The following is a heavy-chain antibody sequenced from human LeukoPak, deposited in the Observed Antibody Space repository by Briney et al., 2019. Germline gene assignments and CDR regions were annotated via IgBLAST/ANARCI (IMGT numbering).Heavy chain of an antibody. CDR2: INYSGST. D-gene: IGHD2-21*01. Sequence: SETLSLTCTVSGGSISRYHWTWIRQPPGKELEWIGYINYSGSTKYSPSLESRVTISEDTSKTQFSLILSSVATADTAVYYCAAGGGPIPHCWGQGILVIVSS. V-gene: IGHV4-59*01. CDR1: GGSISRYH. J-gene: IGHJ4*02. CDR3: AAGGGPIPHC.